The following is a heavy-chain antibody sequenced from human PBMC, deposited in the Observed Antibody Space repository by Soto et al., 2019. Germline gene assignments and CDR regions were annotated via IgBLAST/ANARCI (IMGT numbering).Heavy chain of an antibody. V-gene: IGHV4-30-4*01. CDR3: ARDPYSSSSGPY. Sequence: SETLSLTCTVSGGSISSGDYYWSWIRRPPGKGLEWIGYIYYSGSTYYNPSLKSRVTISVDTSKNQFSLKLSSVTAADTAVYYCARDPYSSSSGPYWGQGTLVTVSS. D-gene: IGHD6-6*01. CDR1: GGSISSGDYY. J-gene: IGHJ4*02. CDR2: IYYSGST.